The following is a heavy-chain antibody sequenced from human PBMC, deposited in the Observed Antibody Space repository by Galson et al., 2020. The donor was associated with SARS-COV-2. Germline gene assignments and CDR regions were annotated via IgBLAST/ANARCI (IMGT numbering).Heavy chain of an antibody. CDR1: GYTFSGYH. CDR2: LNPRSGET. CDR3: ARDVSDGLGLWYYDY. V-gene: IGHV1-2*02. J-gene: IGHJ4*02. D-gene: IGHD3-10*01. Sequence: GESLKISCRASGYTFSGYHLHWVRQVPGQGFEWMGWLNPRSGETKYGQKFQGRVTMTRETSISTVFMELSRLRSDDTAVYYCARDVSDGLGLWYYDYWGQGTLVTVSA.